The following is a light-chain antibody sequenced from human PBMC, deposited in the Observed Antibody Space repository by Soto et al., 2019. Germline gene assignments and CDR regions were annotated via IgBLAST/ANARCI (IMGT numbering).Light chain of an antibody. CDR2: DVS. V-gene: IGLV2-11*01. CDR3: CSFAGTYIFVI. CDR1: SSDVGGYNY. J-gene: IGLJ2*01. Sequence: QSALTQPRSVSGSPGQSVTISCSGTSSDVGGYNYVSWYQQHPGKAPKLMIYDVSKRPSGVPDRFSGSKSGNTACLTISGLQTADEADYYCCSFAGTYIFVIFGGGTKLTVL.